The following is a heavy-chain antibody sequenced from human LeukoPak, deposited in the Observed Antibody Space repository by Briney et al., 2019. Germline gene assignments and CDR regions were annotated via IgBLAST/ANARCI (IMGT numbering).Heavy chain of an antibody. Sequence: GGSLRLSCAASGXTFSSYEMNWVRQAPGKGLEWVSYISSSGSTIYYADSVKGRFTISRDNAKNSLYLQMNSLRAEDTAVYYCARDLLVGAHFDYWGQGTLVTVSS. V-gene: IGHV3-48*03. J-gene: IGHJ4*02. CDR2: ISSSGSTI. CDR1: GXTFSSYE. CDR3: ARDLLVGAHFDY. D-gene: IGHD1-26*01.